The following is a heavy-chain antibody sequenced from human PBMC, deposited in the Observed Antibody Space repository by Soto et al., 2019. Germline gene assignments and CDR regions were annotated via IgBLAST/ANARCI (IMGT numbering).Heavy chain of an antibody. Sequence: PSETLSLTCTVSGGSISSSSYYWGWIRQPPGKGLEWIGCIFYSGSTNYSPSLRSRVTISVDTSKNQFSLELSSVTAADTAVYYCARDGKVSGSATHWFDPWGQGTLVTVSS. CDR2: IFYSGST. V-gene: IGHV4-61*01. J-gene: IGHJ5*02. CDR3: ARDGKVSGSATHWFDP. CDR1: GGSISSSSYY. D-gene: IGHD1-26*01.